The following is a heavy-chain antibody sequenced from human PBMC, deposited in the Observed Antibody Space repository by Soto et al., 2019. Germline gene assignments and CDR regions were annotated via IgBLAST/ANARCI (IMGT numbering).Heavy chain of an antibody. Sequence: GGSLRLSCAASGFTVSSNYMSWVRQAPGKGLEWVSVIYSGGSTYYADSVKGRFTISRDNSKNTLYLQMNSLRAEDTAVYYCARVSLNETIYYYYYYMDVWGKGTTVTVSS. CDR1: GFTVSSNY. V-gene: IGHV3-66*01. J-gene: IGHJ6*03. CDR2: IYSGGST. CDR3: ARVSLNETIYYYYYYMDV. D-gene: IGHD2-8*01.